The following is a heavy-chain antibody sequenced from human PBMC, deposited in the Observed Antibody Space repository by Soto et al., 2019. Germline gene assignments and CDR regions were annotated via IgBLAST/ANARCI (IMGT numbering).Heavy chain of an antibody. D-gene: IGHD6-13*01. CDR1: GFTFSSYS. Sequence: GGSLRLSCAASGFTFSSYSMNWVRQAPGKGLEWVSSISSSSSYIYYADSVKGRFTISRDNAKNSLYLQMNSLRAEDTAVYYCAREGGGDSSSWWDAFDIWGQGTMVTVSS. CDR3: AREGGGDSSSWWDAFDI. J-gene: IGHJ3*02. CDR2: ISSSSSYI. V-gene: IGHV3-21*01.